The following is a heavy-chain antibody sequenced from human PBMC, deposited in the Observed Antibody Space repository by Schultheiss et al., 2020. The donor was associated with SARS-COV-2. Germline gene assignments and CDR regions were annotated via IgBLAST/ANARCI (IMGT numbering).Heavy chain of an antibody. CDR1: GGSISSSSYY. V-gene: IGHV4-39*07. D-gene: IGHD1-26*01. J-gene: IGHJ6*02. CDR2: IYYSGST. Sequence: SETLSLTCTVSGGSISSSSYYWGWIRQPPGKGLEWIGSIYYSGSTYYNPSLKSRVTISVDTSKNQFSLKLSSVTAADTAVYYCARVYEWEPQLGYYGMDVWGQGTTVTASS. CDR3: ARVYEWEPQLGYYGMDV.